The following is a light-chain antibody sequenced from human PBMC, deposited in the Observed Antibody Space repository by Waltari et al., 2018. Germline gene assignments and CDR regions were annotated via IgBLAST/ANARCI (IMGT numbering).Light chain of an antibody. J-gene: IGKJ2*01. Sequence: DIVMTQSPDSLGVSLGERATINCKSSQSVLNTNHTDYLAWYQQKPGQPPKLLISWASTREFGVPDRFSGSGSGTSFTLTISSLQAEDVAVYYCQQYYSTPNTFGQGTKLEIK. V-gene: IGKV4-1*01. CDR1: QSVLNTNHTDY. CDR2: WAS. CDR3: QQYYSTPNT.